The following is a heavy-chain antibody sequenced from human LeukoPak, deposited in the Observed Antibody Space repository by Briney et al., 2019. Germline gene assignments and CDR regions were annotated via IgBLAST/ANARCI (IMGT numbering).Heavy chain of an antibody. CDR1: VGSISSYY. Sequence: KSSETLSLTCTVSVGSISSYYWSWIRQPPGKGLEWTGYIYYRGSTNYNPSLKSRVTISVDTSKNQFSLKLSSVTAADTAVYYCARYYYDSSGYYHDYWGQGTLVTVSS. CDR2: IYYRGST. J-gene: IGHJ4*02. D-gene: IGHD3-22*01. V-gene: IGHV4-59*08. CDR3: ARYYYDSSGYYHDY.